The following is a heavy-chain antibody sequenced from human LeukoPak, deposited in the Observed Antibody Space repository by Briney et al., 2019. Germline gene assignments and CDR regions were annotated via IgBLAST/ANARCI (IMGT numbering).Heavy chain of an antibody. CDR2: MYYSGST. V-gene: IGHV4-30-4*01. Sequence: PSETLSLTCTVSGGSISSGDYYWSWIPQPPGKGLEWIAYMYYSGSTYYNPSLKSRVTMSADKSKNQLSLKLSSVTAADTAVYYCARRGDYDSSGYNYWGQGTQVTVSS. CDR3: ARRGDYDSSGYNY. D-gene: IGHD3-22*01. J-gene: IGHJ4*02. CDR1: GGSISSGDYY.